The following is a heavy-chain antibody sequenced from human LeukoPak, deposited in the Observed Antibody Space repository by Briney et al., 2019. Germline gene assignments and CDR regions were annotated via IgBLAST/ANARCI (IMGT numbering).Heavy chain of an antibody. Sequence: ASVKVSCKASGYTFTGYYMHWVRQAPGQGLEWMGWINPNSGGTNYAQKFQGRVTMTRDTSISTAYMELSRLRSDDTAVYYCATRDADRPNNWFDPWGQGTLVTVSS. CDR2: INPNSGGT. CDR1: GYTFTGYY. CDR3: ATRDADRPNNWFDP. J-gene: IGHJ5*02. V-gene: IGHV1-2*02.